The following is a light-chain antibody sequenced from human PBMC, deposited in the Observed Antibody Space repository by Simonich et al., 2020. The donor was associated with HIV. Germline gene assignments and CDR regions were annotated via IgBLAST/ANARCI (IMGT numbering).Light chain of an antibody. CDR1: SSDVGGHNY. CDR2: DVT. CDR3: SSYTSSSTLV. Sequence: QSALTQPRSVSGSPGQSVTISCTGTSSDVGGHNYVSWYQQHPGKAPKLMIYDVTKRPAGVPDRFSGSKSGNTASLTISGLQAEDEDDYYCSSYTSSSTLVFGGGTKLTVL. J-gene: IGLJ2*01. V-gene: IGLV2-11*01.